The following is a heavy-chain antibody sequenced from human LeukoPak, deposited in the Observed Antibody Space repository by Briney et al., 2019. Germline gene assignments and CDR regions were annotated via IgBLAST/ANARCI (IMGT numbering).Heavy chain of an antibody. J-gene: IGHJ4*02. Sequence: GGSLRLSCAASGFTFTSYSMNGVRQAPGEGLEWVSFIISGRSYIYYTDSVEGRFTISRDNTKNSLYLQMNSLRAEDTAVYFCARDGEAFGWNYAFDYWGQGTLVTVSS. V-gene: IGHV3-21*01. CDR1: GFTFTSYS. CDR3: ARDGEAFGWNYAFDY. D-gene: IGHD1-7*01. CDR2: IISGRSYI.